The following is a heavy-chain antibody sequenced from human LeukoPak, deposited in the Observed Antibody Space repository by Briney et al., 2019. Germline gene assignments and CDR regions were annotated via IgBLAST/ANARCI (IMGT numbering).Heavy chain of an antibody. D-gene: IGHD2-15*01. Sequence: ASVKVSCKASGYTFTGYYMHWVRQAPGQGLEWMGWINPNSGGTNYAQKFQGRVTMTRATSISTAYMELSRLRSDDTAVYYCARDGDLGYCSGGSCYPGPYNWFDPWGQGTLVTVSS. CDR3: ARDGDLGYCSGGSCYPGPYNWFDP. V-gene: IGHV1-2*02. J-gene: IGHJ5*02. CDR2: INPNSGGT. CDR1: GYTFTGYY.